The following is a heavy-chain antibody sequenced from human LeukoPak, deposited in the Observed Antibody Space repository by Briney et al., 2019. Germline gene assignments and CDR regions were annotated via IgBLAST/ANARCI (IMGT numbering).Heavy chain of an antibody. CDR3: AREGGEYYDFWSGYYWIDY. V-gene: IGHV1-2*06. Sequence: ASVKVSCKASGYTFTGYYMHWVRQAPGQGLEWMGRINPNSGGTNYAQKFQGRVTMTRDTSISTAYMELSRLRSDDTAVYCCAREGGEYYDFWSGYYWIDYWGQGTLVTVSS. D-gene: IGHD3-3*01. J-gene: IGHJ4*02. CDR2: INPNSGGT. CDR1: GYTFTGYY.